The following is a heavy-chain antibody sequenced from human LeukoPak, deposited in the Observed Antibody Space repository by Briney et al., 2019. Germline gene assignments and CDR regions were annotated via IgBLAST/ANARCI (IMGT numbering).Heavy chain of an antibody. Sequence: RSSETLSLTCTVSGYSISSGYYWGWIRQPPGKGLEWIGSIYHSGSTYYDPSLKSRVTISVDTSKNQFSLKLSSVTAADTAVYYCARAGGYSYGYGGGAFDIWGQGTMVTVSS. CDR1: GYSISSGYY. D-gene: IGHD5-18*01. CDR2: IYHSGST. CDR3: ARAGGYSYGYGGGAFDI. J-gene: IGHJ3*02. V-gene: IGHV4-38-2*02.